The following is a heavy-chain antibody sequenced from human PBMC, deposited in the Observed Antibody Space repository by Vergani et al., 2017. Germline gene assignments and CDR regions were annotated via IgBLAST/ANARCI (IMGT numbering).Heavy chain of an antibody. J-gene: IGHJ4*02. D-gene: IGHD3-22*01. Sequence: EVQLLQSGGGVIQPGGSVRLSCAASGFTFSACPMTWARQATGKGLEWVSAIIARYPSTYYADSVKGQFTISRDNAKNMLYLQMNSQRAEDTAVYYCARHSYDTPPWLQGGYDVWGQGTLVSVSS. CDR1: GFTFSACP. V-gene: IGHV3-23*01. CDR2: IIARYPST. CDR3: ARHSYDTPPWLQGGYDV.